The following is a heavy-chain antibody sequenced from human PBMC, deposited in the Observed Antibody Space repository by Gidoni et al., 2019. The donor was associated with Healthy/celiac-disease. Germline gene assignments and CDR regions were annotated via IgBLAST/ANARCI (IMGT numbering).Heavy chain of an antibody. V-gene: IGHV3-30*18. D-gene: IGHD3-22*01. CDR3: AKDHSGYYDSSGLAAPFDY. CDR1: GFTFSSYG. CDR2: ISYDGSNK. Sequence: QVQLVESGGGVVQPGRSLRLSCAASGFTFSSYGMHWVRQAPGQGLGWVAVISYDGSNKYYADSVKGRFTISRDNSKNTLYLQMNSLRAEDTAVYYCAKDHSGYYDSSGLAAPFDYWGQGTLVTVSS. J-gene: IGHJ4*02.